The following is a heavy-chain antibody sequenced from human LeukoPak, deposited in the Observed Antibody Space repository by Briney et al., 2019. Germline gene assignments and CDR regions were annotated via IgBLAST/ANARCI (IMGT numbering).Heavy chain of an antibody. J-gene: IGHJ4*02. CDR3: ASRDQSCSGDTCYPIDY. Sequence: GASVKVSCEASGGTFSSYAISWVRQAPGQGLEWMGRIIPILGIANYAQKFQGRVTITADKSTSTAYMELSSLRSEDTAVYYCASRDQSCSGDTCYPIDYWGQGTLVTVSS. D-gene: IGHD2-15*01. V-gene: IGHV1-69*04. CDR1: GGTFSSYA. CDR2: IIPILGIA.